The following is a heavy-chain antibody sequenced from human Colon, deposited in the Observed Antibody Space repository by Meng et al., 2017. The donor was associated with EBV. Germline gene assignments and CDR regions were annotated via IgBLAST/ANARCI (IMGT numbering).Heavy chain of an antibody. CDR2: IHYSGST. CDR3: ARYVFDSSSLYSNWFDP. D-gene: IGHD3-22*01. J-gene: IGHJ5*02. Sequence: QVQLQESGPGLVKPSXXLSLNCTVPGGSISSGTYYWGWIRQLPGKGLEWIAYIHYSGSTYYSPSLKSRVTISVDTSKNQLSLKLSSMTAADTAVYYCARYVFDSSSLYSNWFDPWGQGTLVTVSS. V-gene: IGHV4-31*03. CDR1: GGSISSGTYY.